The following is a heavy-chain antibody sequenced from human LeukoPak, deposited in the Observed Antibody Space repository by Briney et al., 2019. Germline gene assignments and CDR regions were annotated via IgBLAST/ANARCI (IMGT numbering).Heavy chain of an antibody. D-gene: IGHD4-23*01. Sequence: PGGSLRLSCAASGFTFSGYSMNWVRQAPGKGLEWVSSISTTSDYIHYADSLKGRVAISRDNAKNSLYLQMNSLRVDDTAVYYCARDRGYSTFDYWGQGTLVTVSS. V-gene: IGHV3-21*03. J-gene: IGHJ4*02. CDR3: ARDRGYSTFDY. CDR1: GFTFSGYS. CDR2: ISTTSDYI.